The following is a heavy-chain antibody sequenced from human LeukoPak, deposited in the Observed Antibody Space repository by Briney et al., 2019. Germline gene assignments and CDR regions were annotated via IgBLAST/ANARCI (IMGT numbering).Heavy chain of an antibody. V-gene: IGHV3-7*01. CDR3: ARDVYRSFDY. Sequence: GGSLRLSCVASGFTFSSSWMNWVRQAPGKGLEWVANIKYDGSEEYYVDSVKGRFTISRDNAQNSLYLQMNKLRAEDTAVYYCARDVYRSFDYWGQGTLVTVSS. CDR2: IKYDGSEE. CDR1: GFTFSSSW. J-gene: IGHJ4*02. D-gene: IGHD5/OR15-5a*01.